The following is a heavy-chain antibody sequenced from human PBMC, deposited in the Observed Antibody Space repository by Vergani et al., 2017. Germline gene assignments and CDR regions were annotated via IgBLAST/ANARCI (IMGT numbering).Heavy chain of an antibody. V-gene: IGHV1-69-2*01. CDR3: ATPQTVTTGGMEV. CDR1: GYTFTDHS. J-gene: IGHJ6*02. D-gene: IGHD4-17*01. CDR2: VDPEDGET. Sequence: EVQLVQSGAEVKKPGATMKISCKVSGYTFTDHSMHWVKQAPGKGLEWMGLVDPEDGETIYAEKFKGRVIIAADTSTDTAHLELSSLRSEDTAVYYCATPQTVTTGGMEVWGQGTTVIVSS.